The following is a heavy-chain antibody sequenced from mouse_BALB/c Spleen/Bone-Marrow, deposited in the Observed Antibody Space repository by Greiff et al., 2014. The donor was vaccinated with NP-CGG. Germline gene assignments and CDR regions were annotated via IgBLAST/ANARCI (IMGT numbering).Heavy chain of an antibody. V-gene: IGHV5-4*02. J-gene: IGHJ4*01. CDR3: TRDRGVQGYAMDY. D-gene: IGHD2-14*01. Sequence: DVMLVESGGGLVKPGGSLKLSCAASGFTFSDLYMYWVRQTPEKRLEWVATISDGGSYIYYPDSVKGRFTISRDDAKNNLYLQMSSLKSEDTAMYYCTRDRGVQGYAMDYWGQGTSVTVSS. CDR2: ISDGGSYI. CDR1: GFTFSDLY.